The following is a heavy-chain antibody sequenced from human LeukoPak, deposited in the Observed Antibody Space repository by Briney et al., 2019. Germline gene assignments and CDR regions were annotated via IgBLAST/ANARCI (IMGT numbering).Heavy chain of an antibody. CDR1: GGSISSGGYY. D-gene: IGHD3-10*01. Sequence: PSQTLSLTCTVSGGSISSGGYYWSWIRQHPGKGLEWIGYIYYSGSTNYNPSLKSRVTISVDTSKNQFSLKLSSVTAADTAVYYCARRGRSSGSSHKRYYYYGMDVWGQGTTVTVSS. J-gene: IGHJ6*02. CDR3: ARRGRSSGSSHKRYYYYGMDV. CDR2: IYYSGST. V-gene: IGHV4-31*03.